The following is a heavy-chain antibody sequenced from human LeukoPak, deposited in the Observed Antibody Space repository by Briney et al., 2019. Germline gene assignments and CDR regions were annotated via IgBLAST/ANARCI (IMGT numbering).Heavy chain of an antibody. V-gene: IGHV4-34*01. CDR2: INHSGST. CDR3: ARARGYSSGWYLFWFDP. J-gene: IGHJ5*02. CDR1: GGSFSGYC. D-gene: IGHD6-19*01. Sequence: SETLSLTCAVYGGSFSGYCWSWIRQPPGKGLEWIGEINHSGSTNYNPSLKSRVTISVDTSKNQFSLKLSSVTAADTAVYYCARARGYSSGWYLFWFDPWGQGTLVTVSS.